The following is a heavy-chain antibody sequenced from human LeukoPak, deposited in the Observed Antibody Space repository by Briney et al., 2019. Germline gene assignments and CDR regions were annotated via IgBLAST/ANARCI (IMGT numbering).Heavy chain of an antibody. CDR1: GFSFSTYA. D-gene: IGHD6-13*01. Sequence: EGSLRLSCAVSGFSFSTYAMSWVRQAPGKGLEWVSAISGSSGSTYYADSVKGRFTISRDNSKSTLYLQMNSLRADDTAVYYCTSPPHVTAAAGGYWGQGTLVTVSS. CDR3: TSPPHVTAAAGGY. CDR2: ISGSSGST. V-gene: IGHV3-23*01. J-gene: IGHJ4*02.